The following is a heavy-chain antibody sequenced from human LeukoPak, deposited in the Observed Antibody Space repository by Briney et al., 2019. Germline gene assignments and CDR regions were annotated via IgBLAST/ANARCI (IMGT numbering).Heavy chain of an antibody. Sequence: PSETLSLTCTVSGGSIRSSSYYWGWIRQPPGKGLEWIGSIYYSGSTYYNPSLKSRVAISVDTSKNQFSLKLSSVTAADTAVYYCARRVWATTISRDAFDIWGQGTMVTVSS. CDR2: IYYSGST. J-gene: IGHJ3*02. CDR1: GGSIRSSSYY. CDR3: ARRVWATTISRDAFDI. D-gene: IGHD1-26*01. V-gene: IGHV4-39*07.